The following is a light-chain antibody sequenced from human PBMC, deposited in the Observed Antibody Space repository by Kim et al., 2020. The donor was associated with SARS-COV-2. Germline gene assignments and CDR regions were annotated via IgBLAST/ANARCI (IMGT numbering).Light chain of an antibody. CDR2: LNSDGSH. J-gene: IGLJ3*02. CDR1: SGHRSCA. CDR3: QTWGTGIWV. V-gene: IGLV4-69*01. Sequence: ASGKPTCTRSSGHRSCAIAWHQQQPEKGPRYLMKLNSDGSHSKGDGIPDRFSGSSSGAERYLTISSLQSEDEADYYCQTWGTGIWVFGGGTQLTVL.